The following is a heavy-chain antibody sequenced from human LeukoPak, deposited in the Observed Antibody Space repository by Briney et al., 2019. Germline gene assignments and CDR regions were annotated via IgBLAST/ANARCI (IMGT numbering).Heavy chain of an antibody. CDR2: INPNSGGT. Sequence: ASVKVSCKASGYTFTGYYMHWVRQAPGQGLEWMGWINPNSGGTNYAQKFQGRVTMTRDTSISTAYMELSRLRSDDTAVYYCARVTMVRGEDYYYMDVWGKGTTVTVSS. CDR3: ARVTMVRGEDYYYMDV. CDR1: GYTFTGYY. D-gene: IGHD3-10*01. J-gene: IGHJ6*03. V-gene: IGHV1-2*02.